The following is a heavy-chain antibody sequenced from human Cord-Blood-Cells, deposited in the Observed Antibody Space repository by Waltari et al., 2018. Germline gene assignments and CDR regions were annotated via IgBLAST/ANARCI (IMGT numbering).Heavy chain of an antibody. V-gene: IGHV1-2*04. Sequence: QVQLVQSGAEVKKPGASVKVSCKASGYTFTGYYMHWVRQDPGQGLEWMGWINPNSGGTNYAQKFQGWVTMTRDTSISTAYMELGRLRSDDTAVYYCAVGYSSSWYRFDYWGQGTLVTVSS. J-gene: IGHJ4*02. CDR2: INPNSGGT. CDR3: AVGYSSSWYRFDY. CDR1: GYTFTGYY. D-gene: IGHD6-13*01.